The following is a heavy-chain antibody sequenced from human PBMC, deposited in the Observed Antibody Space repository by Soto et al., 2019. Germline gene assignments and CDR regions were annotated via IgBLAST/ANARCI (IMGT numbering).Heavy chain of an antibody. CDR2: ISGSGGST. D-gene: IGHD4-17*01. CDR3: AKDLSVATVTWGMDV. J-gene: IGHJ6*02. V-gene: IGHV3-23*01. Sequence: EVQLLESGGGLVQPGGSLRLSCAASGFTFSSYAMSWVRQAPGKGLEWVSAISGSGGSTYYADSVKGRFTISRDNSXITRYLQMNSLRAEDTAVYYCAKDLSVATVTWGMDVWGQGTTVTVSS. CDR1: GFTFSSYA.